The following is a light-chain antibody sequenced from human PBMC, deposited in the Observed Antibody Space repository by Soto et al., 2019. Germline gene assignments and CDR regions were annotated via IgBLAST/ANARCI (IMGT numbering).Light chain of an antibody. Sequence: DIQMTQSPSSLSASVGARVTITCRASQSISSYLNWYQQKPGKAPKILIYSASSLQSGVQSRFSGSGSGTYFTLTISSLQPEDFATYYCQQSYSTPYTFGQGTKLEIK. J-gene: IGKJ2*01. CDR1: QSISSY. CDR2: SAS. CDR3: QQSYSTPYT. V-gene: IGKV1-39*01.